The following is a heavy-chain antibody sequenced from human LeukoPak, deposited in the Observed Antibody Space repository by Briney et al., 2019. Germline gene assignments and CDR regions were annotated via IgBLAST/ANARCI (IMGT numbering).Heavy chain of an antibody. J-gene: IGHJ3*02. V-gene: IGHV3-7*01. CDR1: GFTFSSYS. CDR2: IKKDGSEK. D-gene: IGHD6-19*01. CDR3: ARGQWLPFDVFDI. Sequence: GGSLRLSCAASGFTFSSYSMNWVRQAPGRGLEWVANIKKDGSEKYYLDSVRGRFTISRDNAKNSLYLQMNSLRVEDTAVYYCARGQWLPFDVFDIWGQGTMVTVSS.